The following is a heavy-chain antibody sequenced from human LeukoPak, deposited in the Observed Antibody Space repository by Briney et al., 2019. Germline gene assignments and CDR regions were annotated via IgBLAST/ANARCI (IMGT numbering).Heavy chain of an antibody. Sequence: SETLSLTCTVSGGSISSGDYYWSWIRQPPGKGLEWIGYIYYSGSTYYNPSLKSRVTISVDTSKNQFSLKLSSVTATDTAVYYCARDRTVTQDYYYYGMDVWGQGTTVTVSS. V-gene: IGHV4-30-4*02. J-gene: IGHJ6*02. CDR1: GGSISSGDYY. CDR2: IYYSGST. CDR3: ARDRTVTQDYYYYGMDV. D-gene: IGHD4-17*01.